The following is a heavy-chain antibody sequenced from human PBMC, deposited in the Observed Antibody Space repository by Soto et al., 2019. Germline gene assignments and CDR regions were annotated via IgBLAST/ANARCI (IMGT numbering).Heavy chain of an antibody. CDR2: ISSSSSTI. Sequence: GGSLRLSCAASGFTFSSYSMNWVRQAPGKGLEWVSYISSSSSTIYYADSVKGRFTISRDNAKNSLYLQMNSLRDEDTAVYYCARDLATFGVVIMPFDYWGQGXLVTVSS. J-gene: IGHJ4*02. V-gene: IGHV3-48*02. D-gene: IGHD3-3*01. CDR1: GFTFSSYS. CDR3: ARDLATFGVVIMPFDY.